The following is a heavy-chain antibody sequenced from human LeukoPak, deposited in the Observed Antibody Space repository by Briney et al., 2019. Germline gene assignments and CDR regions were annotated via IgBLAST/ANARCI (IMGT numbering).Heavy chain of an antibody. CDR2: ISSSSSTI. CDR3: AKAVEGYQLLLFDY. Sequence: GGSLRLSCAASGFTFSSYSMNWVRQAPGKGLEWVSYISSSSSTIYYADSVKGRFTISRDNAKNSLYLQMNSLRAEDTAVYYCAKAVEGYQLLLFDYWGQGTLVTVSS. CDR1: GFTFSSYS. V-gene: IGHV3-48*01. D-gene: IGHD2-2*01. J-gene: IGHJ4*02.